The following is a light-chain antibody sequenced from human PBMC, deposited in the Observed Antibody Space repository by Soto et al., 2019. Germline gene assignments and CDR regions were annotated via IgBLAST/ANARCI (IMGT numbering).Light chain of an antibody. Sequence: DIQMPQSPSSLSASVGDRVTITCRANAGISRFLQLYQQKPGQAPKFLIYAASSLQSGVPSRFSGSGSAADFTLTISSLHPEDFPTYYCPQSYSSPYTFGHRTKLYIK. CDR3: PQSYSSPYT. J-gene: IGKJ2*01. CDR1: AGISRF. V-gene: IGKV1-39*01. CDR2: AAS.